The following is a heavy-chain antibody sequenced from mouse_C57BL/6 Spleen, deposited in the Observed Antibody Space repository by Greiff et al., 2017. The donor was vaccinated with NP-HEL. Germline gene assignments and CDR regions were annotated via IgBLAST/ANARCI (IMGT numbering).Heavy chain of an antibody. Sequence: EVMLVESGGGLVQPKGSLKPSCAASGFSFNTYAMNWVRQAPGKGLEWVARIRSKSNNDATYYADSVKDRFTISRDDSESMLYLQMNNLKTEDTAMYYGGRQDYGSSYVFAYWGRGTLVTVSA. D-gene: IGHD1-1*01. CDR1: GFSFNTYA. J-gene: IGHJ3*01. CDR3: GRQDYGSSYVFAY. V-gene: IGHV10-1*01. CDR2: IRSKSNNDAT.